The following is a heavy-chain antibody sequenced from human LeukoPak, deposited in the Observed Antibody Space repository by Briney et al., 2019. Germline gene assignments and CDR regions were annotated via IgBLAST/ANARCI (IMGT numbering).Heavy chain of an antibody. CDR1: GFTFDDYG. CDR2: INWNGGST. J-gene: IGHJ4*02. CDR3: ARGEMATIVYPPWVFYLDY. Sequence: GGSLRLSCAASGFTFDDYGMSWVRQAPGKGLEWVSGINWNGGSTGYADSVKGRFTISRDNAKNSLYLQMNSLRAEDTALYYCARGEMATIVYPPWVFYLDYWGQGTLVTVSS. V-gene: IGHV3-20*04. D-gene: IGHD5-24*01.